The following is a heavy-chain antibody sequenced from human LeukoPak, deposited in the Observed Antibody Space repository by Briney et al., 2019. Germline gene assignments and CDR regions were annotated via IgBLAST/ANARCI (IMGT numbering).Heavy chain of an antibody. CDR1: GFTFSSHW. Sequence: PGGSLRLSCAASGFTFSSHWMHWVRQAPGKGLVWVSRINSDGSSISYADSVKGRFTISRDNAKNSLYLQMNSLRAEDTAVYYCARGDADFDYWGQGTLVTVSS. CDR2: INSDGSSI. V-gene: IGHV3-74*01. CDR3: ARGDADFDY. J-gene: IGHJ4*02.